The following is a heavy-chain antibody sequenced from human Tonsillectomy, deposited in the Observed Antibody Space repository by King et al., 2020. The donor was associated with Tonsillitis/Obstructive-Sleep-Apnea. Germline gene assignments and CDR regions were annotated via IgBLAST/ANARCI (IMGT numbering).Heavy chain of an antibody. J-gene: IGHJ3*02. D-gene: IGHD1-26*01. Sequence: EQLVQSGGGVVQPGRSLRLSCAASGFTFSNYGMHWVRQAPGKGLEWVAIIWFNGSNKYYADSVKGRFTISRDNSKSTLYLQMSSLRAEDTAVYYCARDDRGSCGDGAFDIWGQGTMVTISS. CDR3: ARDDRGSCGDGAFDI. V-gene: IGHV3-33*01. CDR1: GFTFSNYG. CDR2: IWFNGSNK.